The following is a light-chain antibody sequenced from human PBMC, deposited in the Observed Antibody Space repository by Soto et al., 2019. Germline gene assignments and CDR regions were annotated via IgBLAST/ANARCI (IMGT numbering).Light chain of an antibody. CDR2: DAS. CDR1: QSVSSSY. CDR3: QQYGSSHQT. Sequence: EMVLTQSPGTLSLSPGERATLSCRASQSVSSSYLAWYQQKPGQAPRLLIYDASISATGIPDRFSGSGSGKYFTLTVSRLEPEDFAVYYCQQYGSSHQTFGPGTKVEIK. J-gene: IGKJ1*01. V-gene: IGKV3-20*01.